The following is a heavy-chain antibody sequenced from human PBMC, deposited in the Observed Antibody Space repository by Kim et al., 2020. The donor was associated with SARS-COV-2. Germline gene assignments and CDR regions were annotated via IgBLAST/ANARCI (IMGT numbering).Heavy chain of an antibody. Sequence: RVTISVDTSKNQFSLKLSSMTAADTAVYYCARLSWLQFFRPNSVGWFDPWGQGTLVTVSS. CDR3: ARLSWLQFFRPNSVGWFDP. D-gene: IGHD5-12*01. J-gene: IGHJ5*02. V-gene: IGHV4-39*01.